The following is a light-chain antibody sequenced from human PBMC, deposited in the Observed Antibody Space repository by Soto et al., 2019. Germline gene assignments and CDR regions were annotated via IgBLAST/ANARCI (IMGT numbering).Light chain of an antibody. Sequence: EIVLTQSPGTLSLSPGERATLSCRASQSVSSSYLAWYQQKPGQAPRLLIYGASSRATGIPDRFSGSGSGTGFSLTISRLEPEDFAVYSCQQYGSSPRTFGQGTQPEI. CDR2: GAS. CDR1: QSVSSSY. V-gene: IGKV3-20*01. CDR3: QQYGSSPRT. J-gene: IGKJ2*01.